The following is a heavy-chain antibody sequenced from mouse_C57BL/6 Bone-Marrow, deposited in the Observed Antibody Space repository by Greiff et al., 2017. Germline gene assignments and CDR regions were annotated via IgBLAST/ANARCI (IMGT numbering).Heavy chain of an antibody. CDR3: ARTLDGYYPPWFAY. J-gene: IGHJ3*01. CDR2: IYPRSGNT. Sequence: VQLQQSGAELARPGASVKLSCKASGYTFTSYGISWVKQRTGQGLEWIGEIYPRSGNTYYNEKFKGKATLTADKSSSTAYMELRSLTSEDSAVYFGARTLDGYYPPWFAYWGQGTLVTVSA. V-gene: IGHV1-81*01. D-gene: IGHD2-3*01. CDR1: GYTFTSYG.